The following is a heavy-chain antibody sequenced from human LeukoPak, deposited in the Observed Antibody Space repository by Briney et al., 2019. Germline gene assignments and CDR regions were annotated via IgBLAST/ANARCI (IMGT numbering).Heavy chain of an antibody. CDR1: GFTFSSYA. CDR2: ITGSGAGT. CDR3: ARAYSGYDSGYTH. D-gene: IGHD5-12*01. J-gene: IGHJ4*02. Sequence: GGSLRLSCAASGFTFSSYAFIWVRQSPERGLQWVSSITGSGAGTNYADSVKGRFTISRDNAKNSLYLQMNSLRAEDTAVYYCARAYSGYDSGYTHWGQGTLVTVSS. V-gene: IGHV3-23*01.